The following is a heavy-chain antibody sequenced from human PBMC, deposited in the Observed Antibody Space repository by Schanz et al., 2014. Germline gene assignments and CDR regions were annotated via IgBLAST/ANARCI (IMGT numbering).Heavy chain of an antibody. Sequence: VQLVESGGGVVQPGRSLRLSCAASGFSVGNKYMNWVRQAPGKGLEWVSFIYIGGNTYYADSVKGRFTISRDNSKNTLYLQMNSLRAEDTAVYYCAKVRYSSGWRGDYFDEWGQGTLVTVAS. CDR3: AKVRYSSGWRGDYFDE. J-gene: IGHJ4*02. CDR1: GFSVGNKY. D-gene: IGHD6-25*01. CDR2: IYIGGNT. V-gene: IGHV3-66*01.